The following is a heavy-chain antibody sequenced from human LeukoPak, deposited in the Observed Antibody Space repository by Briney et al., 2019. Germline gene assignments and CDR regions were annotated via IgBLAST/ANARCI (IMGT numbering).Heavy chain of an antibody. Sequence: ASVKVSCKASGYTFTSYDINWVRQATGQGLEWMGWKNPNSGNTGYAQKFQGRVTMTRNTSISTAYMELSSLRSEDTAVYYCARVRRDGYTRYNWFDPWGQGTLVTVSS. CDR1: GYTFTSYD. J-gene: IGHJ5*02. CDR2: KNPNSGNT. CDR3: ARVRRDGYTRYNWFDP. V-gene: IGHV1-8*01. D-gene: IGHD5-24*01.